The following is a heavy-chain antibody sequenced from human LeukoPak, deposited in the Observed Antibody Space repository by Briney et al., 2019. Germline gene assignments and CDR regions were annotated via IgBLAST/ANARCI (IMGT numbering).Heavy chain of an antibody. CDR1: GGSISSSSYY. J-gene: IGHJ4*02. V-gene: IGHV4-39*01. CDR2: IYYSGST. CDR3: ARHQGYSSSWYAY. Sequence: SETLSLTCTVSGGSISSSSYYWCWIRQPPGKGLEWIGSIYYSGSTYYNPSLKSRVTISVDTSKNQFSLKLSSVTAADTAVYYCARHQGYSSSWYAYWGQGTLVTVSS. D-gene: IGHD6-13*01.